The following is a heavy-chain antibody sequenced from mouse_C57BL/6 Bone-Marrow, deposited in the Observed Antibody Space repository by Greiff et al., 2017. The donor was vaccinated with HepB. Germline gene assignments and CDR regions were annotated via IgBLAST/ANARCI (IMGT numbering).Heavy chain of an antibody. J-gene: IGHJ3*01. CDR2: IRSKSNNYAT. CDR1: GFSFNTYA. Sequence: EVKLEESGGGLVQPKGSLKLSCAASGFSFNTYAMNWVRQAPGKGLEWVARIRSKSNNYATYYADSVKDRFTISRDDSESMLYLQMNNLKTEDTAMYYCVRHEATRFAYWGQGTLVTVSA. V-gene: IGHV10-1*01. D-gene: IGHD3-2*02. CDR3: VRHEATRFAY.